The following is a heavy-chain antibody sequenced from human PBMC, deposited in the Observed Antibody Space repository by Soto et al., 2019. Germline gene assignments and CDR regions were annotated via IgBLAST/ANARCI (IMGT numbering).Heavy chain of an antibody. CDR1: GYTFTSYG. CDR2: ISAYNGNT. CDR3: AMKAAAGDWYFDL. Sequence: QVQLVQSGAEVKKPGASVKVSCKASGYTFTSYGISWVRQAPGQGLEWMGWISAYNGNTNYAQKLQGRVTMTTDTAPSTAYRERGSLRSDDTAVDYCAMKAAAGDWYFDLWGRGTLVPVSS. D-gene: IGHD6-13*01. V-gene: IGHV1-18*01. J-gene: IGHJ2*01.